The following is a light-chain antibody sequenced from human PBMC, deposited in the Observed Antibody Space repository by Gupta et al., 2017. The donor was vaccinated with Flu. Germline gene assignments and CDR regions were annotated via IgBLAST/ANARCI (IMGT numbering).Light chain of an antibody. CDR2: QDS. CDR1: KLGNKY. Sequence: SYELTQPPSVSVSPGQTASITCSGDKLGNKYTCWYQQKPGQSPVLVIYQDSKRPSGIPERFSGSNSGNTATLTISGIQAMDEADYYCQAWDSSTVLFGGETKLTVL. J-gene: IGLJ2*01. V-gene: IGLV3-1*01. CDR3: QAWDSSTVL.